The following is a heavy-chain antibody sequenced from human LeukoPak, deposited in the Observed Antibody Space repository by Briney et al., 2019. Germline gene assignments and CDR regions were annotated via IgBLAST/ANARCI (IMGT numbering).Heavy chain of an antibody. J-gene: IGHJ4*02. D-gene: IGHD6-13*01. CDR2: INPNSGGT. Sequence: GASAKVSCKASGYTFTGYYMHWVRRAPGQGLEWMGWINPNSGGTNYAQKFQGRVTMTRGTSISTAYMELSRLRSDDTAVYYCAREGEQQASLDYWGQGTLVTVSS. CDR1: GYTFTGYY. CDR3: AREGEQQASLDY. V-gene: IGHV1-2*02.